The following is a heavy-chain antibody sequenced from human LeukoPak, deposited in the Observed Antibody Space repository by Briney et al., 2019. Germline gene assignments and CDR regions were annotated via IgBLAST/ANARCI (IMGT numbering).Heavy chain of an antibody. V-gene: IGHV3-23*01. CDR2: ISFSGDNS. Sequence: GGSLRLSCAASGFNFRDAAMTWVRQAPGKGLEWVSLISFSGDNSYYADSVKGRFTISRDNSKNTLSLQMNSLRVEDTAIYYCARDIQLSTWGLGTMVTVSS. CDR1: GFNFRDAA. J-gene: IGHJ3*01. D-gene: IGHD5-24*01. CDR3: ARDIQLST.